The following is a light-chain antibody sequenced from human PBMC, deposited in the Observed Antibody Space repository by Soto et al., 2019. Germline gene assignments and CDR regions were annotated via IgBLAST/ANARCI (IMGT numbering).Light chain of an antibody. CDR2: GAS. V-gene: IGKV3-20*01. Sequence: EIVLTQSPGTLSLSPGERATLSYRASQSVSSSYLAWYQQKPGQPPRLLIYGASSRATGIPDRFSGSGSGTDFTLTISRLEPEDFAVFYCQHYDSLPITFGQGTLLEIK. CDR1: QSVSSSY. CDR3: QHYDSLPIT. J-gene: IGKJ5*01.